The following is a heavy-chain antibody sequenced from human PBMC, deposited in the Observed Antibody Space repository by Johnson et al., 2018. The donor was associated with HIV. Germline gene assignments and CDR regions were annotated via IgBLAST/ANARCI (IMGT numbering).Heavy chain of an antibody. CDR1: GFTFSSHH. CDR3: AKGPVDYGGNYDGFGI. J-gene: IGHJ3*02. Sequence: QVQLVESGGGLVKPGGSLRLSCAASGFTFSSHHMHWVRQAPGKGLEHVSAISGRGGSTIYYADSVKGLFTISRDNAKNSLYLQMNSLRAEDTAVYYCAKGPVDYGGNYDGFGIWGQGTKVTVSS. V-gene: IGHV3-11*04. D-gene: IGHD4-23*01. CDR2: ISGRGGSTI.